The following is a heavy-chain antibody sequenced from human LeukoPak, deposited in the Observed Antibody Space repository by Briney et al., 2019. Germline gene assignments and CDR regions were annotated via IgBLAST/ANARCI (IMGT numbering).Heavy chain of an antibody. V-gene: IGHV1-2*02. D-gene: IGHD3-10*01. Sequence: GASVKVSCKASGYTFTGYYMHWVRQAPGQGLEWMGWINPNSGGTNYAQKFQGRVTMTRDTSISTAYMELSRLRSDDTAVYCCARTGGKYGSGILFYYYGMDVWGQGTTVTVSS. CDR1: GYTFTGYY. CDR3: ARTGGKYGSGILFYYYGMDV. J-gene: IGHJ6*02. CDR2: INPNSGGT.